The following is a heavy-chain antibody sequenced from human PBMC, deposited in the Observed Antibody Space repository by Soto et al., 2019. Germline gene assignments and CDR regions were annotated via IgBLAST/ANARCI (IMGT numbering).Heavy chain of an antibody. CDR1: GGSFNSGAYY. J-gene: IGHJ5*01. CDR2: INYRETT. Sequence: PSETLSLTCTVSGGSFNSGAYYWSWIRQLPGKGLEWIGYINYRETTYYNPSLKSRVTISRDPSKRQFSLRVNSVTAADTAVYYCPRVSATGTRWFDSWGQGTQVTVS. V-gene: IGHV4-31*03. CDR3: PRVSATGTRWFDS. D-gene: IGHD6-13*01.